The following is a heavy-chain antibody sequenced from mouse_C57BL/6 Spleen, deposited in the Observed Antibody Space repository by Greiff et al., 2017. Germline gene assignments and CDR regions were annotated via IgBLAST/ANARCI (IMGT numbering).Heavy chain of an antibody. CDR1: GYTFTSYW. Sequence: QVQLQQPGAELVKPGASVKLSCKASGYTFTSYWMHWVKQRPGQGLEWIGMIHPNSGSTNYNEKFTSKATLTVDKSSSTAYLQLSSLTSEDSAVYYGARQSCDGYYFDYWGQGTTLTVSS. D-gene: IGHD2-3*01. V-gene: IGHV1-64*01. CDR2: IHPNSGST. J-gene: IGHJ2*01. CDR3: ARQSCDGYYFDY.